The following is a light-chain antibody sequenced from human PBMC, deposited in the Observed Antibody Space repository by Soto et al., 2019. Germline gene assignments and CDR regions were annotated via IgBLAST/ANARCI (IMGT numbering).Light chain of an antibody. CDR3: SSYTGTTTLVE. CDR2: EVS. V-gene: IGLV2-14*01. J-gene: IGLJ2*01. CDR1: SSDVGAYDY. Sequence: QSALTQPASVSGSPGQSVTISCTGTSSDVGAYDYVSWFQQHPGKAPKLIIFEVSYRASGVSIRFSGSKSGNTASLTISGLQAEDEADYYCSSYTGTTTLVEFGGGTKLTVL.